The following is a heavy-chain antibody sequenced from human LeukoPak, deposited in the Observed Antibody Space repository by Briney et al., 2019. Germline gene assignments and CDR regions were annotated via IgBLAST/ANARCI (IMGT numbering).Heavy chain of an antibody. J-gene: IGHJ5*02. Sequence: PSETLPLTCAVYGGSFSGYYWSWIRQPPGKGLEWIGEINHSGSTNYSPSLKSRVTISVDTSKNQFSLKLSSVTAADTAVYYCATTVSRGWFDPWGQGTLVTVSS. V-gene: IGHV4-34*01. CDR1: GGSFSGYY. D-gene: IGHD4-17*01. CDR2: INHSGST. CDR3: ATTVSRGWFDP.